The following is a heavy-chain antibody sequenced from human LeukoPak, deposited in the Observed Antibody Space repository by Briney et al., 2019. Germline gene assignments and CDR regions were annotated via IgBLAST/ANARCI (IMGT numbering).Heavy chain of an antibody. CDR2: IKEDGSEK. J-gene: IGHJ4*02. CDR1: GFTFSTYW. Sequence: PGGSLRLSCAASGFTFSTYWMSWVRQAPGKGPEWVANIKEDGSEKYYVDSVRGRFTISRDNAKNSLFLQMNSLRAEDTAVYYCARGGMRGYSGYGYFHYWGQGTLVTVSS. V-gene: IGHV3-7*03. CDR3: ARGGMRGYSGYGYFHY. D-gene: IGHD5-12*01.